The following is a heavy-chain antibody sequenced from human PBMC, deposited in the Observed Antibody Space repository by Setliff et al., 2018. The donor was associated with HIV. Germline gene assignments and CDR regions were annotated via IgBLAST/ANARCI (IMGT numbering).Heavy chain of an antibody. CDR2: FYHSGST. CDR1: GGSFSGYS. J-gene: IGHJ4*02. V-gene: IGHV4-34*01. D-gene: IGHD3-3*01. CDR3: ARAPITIFGVIIIPVYFDY. Sequence: SETLSLTCAVYGGSFSGYSWTWIRQPPGKGLEWIGSFYHSGSTYYNPSLKSRVTISVDTSKNQFSLKLSSVTAADTAVYYCARAPITIFGVIIIPVYFDYWGQGTLVTVSS.